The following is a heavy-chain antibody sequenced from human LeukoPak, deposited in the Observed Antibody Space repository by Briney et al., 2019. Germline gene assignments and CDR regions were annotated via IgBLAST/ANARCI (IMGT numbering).Heavy chain of an antibody. CDR1: GGSFSGYY. J-gene: IGHJ3*02. CDR2: INHSGST. CDR3: AREDYYDSSGYYRFDI. V-gene: IGHV4-34*01. Sequence: SETLSLTCAVYGGSFSGYYWSWIRQPPGKGLEWIGEINHSGSTDYNPSLKSRVTISVDTSKNQFSLKLSSVTAADTAVYYCAREDYYDSSGYYRFDIWGQGTMVTVSS. D-gene: IGHD3-22*01.